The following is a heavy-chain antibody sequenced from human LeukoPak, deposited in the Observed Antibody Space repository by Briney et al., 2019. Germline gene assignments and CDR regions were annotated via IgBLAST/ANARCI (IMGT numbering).Heavy chain of an antibody. CDR3: ATRPVAEDY. J-gene: IGHJ4*02. CDR1: GFTFSSYG. Sequence: TGGSLRLSCAASGFTFSSYGMHWVRQAPGKGLEWVAVISYDGSNKYYADSVKGRFTISRDNSKNTLYLQMNSLRAEDTAVYYCATRPVAEDYWGQGTLVTVSS. CDR2: ISYDGSNK. V-gene: IGHV3-30*03. D-gene: IGHD2-15*01.